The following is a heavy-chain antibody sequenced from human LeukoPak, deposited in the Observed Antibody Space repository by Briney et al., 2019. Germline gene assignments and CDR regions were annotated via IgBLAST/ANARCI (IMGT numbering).Heavy chain of an antibody. D-gene: IGHD3-3*01. CDR2: ISSSGSTI. Sequence: GGSLRLSCAASGFTFSSYEMNWVRQAPGKGLEWVSYISSSGSTIYYADSVKGRFTISRDNSKNTLYLQMNSLRAEDTAVYYCAKDGEFWSGYYTNWFDPWGQGTLVTVSS. CDR3: AKDGEFWSGYYTNWFDP. CDR1: GFTFSSYE. V-gene: IGHV3-48*03. J-gene: IGHJ5*02.